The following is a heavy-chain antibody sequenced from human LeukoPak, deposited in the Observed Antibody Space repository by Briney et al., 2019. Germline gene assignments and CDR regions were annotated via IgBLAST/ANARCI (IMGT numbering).Heavy chain of an antibody. J-gene: IGHJ4*02. CDR2: INPSGGST. V-gene: IGHV1-46*03. D-gene: IGHD6-6*01. CDR1: GCTFTCYY. CDR3: ARADSSSLTLDY. Sequence: ASVKVSCKASGCTFTCYYMHWVRQAPGQGLEWMGIINPSGGSTSYAQKFQGRVTMTRDTSTSTFYMELSSLRAEDTAVYYCARADSSSLTLDYWGQGTLVPVSS.